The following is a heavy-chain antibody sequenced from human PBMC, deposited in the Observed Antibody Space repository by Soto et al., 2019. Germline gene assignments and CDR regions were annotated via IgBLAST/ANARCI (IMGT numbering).Heavy chain of an antibody. V-gene: IGHV3-9*01. CDR2: ISWNSGSI. CDR1: GFTFDDYA. D-gene: IGHD3-10*01. Sequence: GGSLRLSCAASGFTFDDYAMHWVRQAPGKGLEWVSGISWNSGSIGYADSVKGRFTISRDNAKNSLYLQMNSLRAEDTALYYCAKSSGGKNYYYYMDVWGKGTTVTVSS. CDR3: AKSSGGKNYYYYMDV. J-gene: IGHJ6*03.